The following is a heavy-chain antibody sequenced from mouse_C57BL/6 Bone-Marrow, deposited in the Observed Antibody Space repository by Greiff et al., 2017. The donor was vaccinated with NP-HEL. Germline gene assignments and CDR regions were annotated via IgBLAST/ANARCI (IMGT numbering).Heavy chain of an antibody. CDR1: GFTFSSYA. J-gene: IGHJ3*01. CDR3: ARVIYYDYSAWFAY. CDR2: ISDGGSYT. Sequence: EVQRVESGGGLVKPGGSLKLSCAASGFTFSSYAMSSVRQTPEKRLEWVATISDGGSYTYYPDNVKGRFTISRDNAKNNLYLQMSHLKSEDTAMYYCARVIYYDYSAWFAYWGQGTLVTVSA. V-gene: IGHV5-4*01. D-gene: IGHD2-4*01.